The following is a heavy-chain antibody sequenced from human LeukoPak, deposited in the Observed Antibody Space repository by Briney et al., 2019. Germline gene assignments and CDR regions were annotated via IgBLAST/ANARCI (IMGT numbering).Heavy chain of an antibody. D-gene: IGHD3-3*01. V-gene: IGHV3-30-3*01. CDR3: ARDRDSINFWSGYSMVY. CDR2: ISYDGSNK. J-gene: IGHJ4*02. Sequence: GSLRLSCAASGFTFSSYALHWVRQAPGKGLEWVAVISYDGSNKYYADSVKGRFTISRDNSKNTLYLQMNSLRAEDTAVYYCARDRDSINFWSGYSMVYWGQGTLVTVSS. CDR1: GFTFSSYA.